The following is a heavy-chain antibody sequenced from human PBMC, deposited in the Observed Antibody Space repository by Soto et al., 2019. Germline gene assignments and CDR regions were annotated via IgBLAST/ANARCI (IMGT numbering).Heavy chain of an antibody. CDR2: IYYSGST. CDR1: GGSISIRSYD. D-gene: IGHD5-12*01. V-gene: IGHV4-39*01. J-gene: IGHJ5*02. Sequence: KTLETLSLTCIFSGGSISIRSYDWGWIRQPPGKGLEWIGSIYYSGSTYYNPSLKSRVTISVDTSKNQFSLKLSSVTAADTAVFYCARHRASNWFDPWGQGTMVTVSS. CDR3: ARHRASNWFDP.